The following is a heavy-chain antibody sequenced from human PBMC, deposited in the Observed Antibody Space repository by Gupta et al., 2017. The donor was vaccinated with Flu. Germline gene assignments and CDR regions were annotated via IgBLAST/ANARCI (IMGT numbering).Heavy chain of an antibody. CDR3: ARDNSADTAMVYYGMDV. V-gene: IGHV3-21*01. J-gene: IGHJ6*02. CDR1: GFTFSSYS. Sequence: EVQLVESGGGLVKPGGSLRLSCAASGFTFSSYSMNWVRQAPGKGLEWVSSISSSSSYIYYADSVKGRVTISRDNAKNSLYLQMNSLRAEDTAVYYCARDNSADTAMVYYGMDVWGQGTTVTVSS. CDR2: ISSSSSYI. D-gene: IGHD5-18*01.